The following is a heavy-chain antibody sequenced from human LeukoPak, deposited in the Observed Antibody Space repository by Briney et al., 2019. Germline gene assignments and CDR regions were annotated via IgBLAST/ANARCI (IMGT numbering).Heavy chain of an antibody. Sequence: VGSLRPSCAASGFTFSSYGMSWVRQAPGQGLEWVANIKQDGSEKYYVDSVKGRFTISRDNAKNSLYLQMNRLRAEDTAVYYCARRGRLETGYWGQGNLVTVSS. V-gene: IGHV3-7*01. CDR2: IKQDGSEK. J-gene: IGHJ4*02. CDR3: ARRGRLETGY. D-gene: IGHD6-19*01. CDR1: GFTFSSYG.